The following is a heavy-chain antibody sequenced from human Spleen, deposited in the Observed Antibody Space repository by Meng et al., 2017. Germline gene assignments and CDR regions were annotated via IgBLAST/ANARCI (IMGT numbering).Heavy chain of an antibody. J-gene: IGHJ5*02. CDR1: GYIFSDYS. V-gene: IGHV1-2*02. Sequence: QGQRGESGAGGKKPGASVKVSCKASGYIFSDYSMHWVRQAPGQGLEWMGWINPDSGGTNYALRFQGRVTMTRDTSTSTVYMELSSLRSEDTAVYYCARDPRPLTGYTYRFDPWGQGTLVTVSS. D-gene: IGHD3-9*01. CDR2: INPDSGGT. CDR3: ARDPRPLTGYTYRFDP.